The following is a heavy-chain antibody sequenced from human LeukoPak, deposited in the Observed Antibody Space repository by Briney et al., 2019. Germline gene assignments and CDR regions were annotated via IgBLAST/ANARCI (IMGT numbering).Heavy chain of an antibody. Sequence: GESLKISCKGSGYSFTNYWIGWVRQMPGKGLEWMGIIYPGDSDTRYSPSFKGQVTISADKSISTAYLQWSSLKASDTAMYYCARQGPVAGTFYYGMDVWGQGTTVTVPS. V-gene: IGHV5-51*01. CDR2: IYPGDSDT. J-gene: IGHJ6*02. D-gene: IGHD6-19*01. CDR1: GYSFTNYW. CDR3: ARQGPVAGTFYYGMDV.